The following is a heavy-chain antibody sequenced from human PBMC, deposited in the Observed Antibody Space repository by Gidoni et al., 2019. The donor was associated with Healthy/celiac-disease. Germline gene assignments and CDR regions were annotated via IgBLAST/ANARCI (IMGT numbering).Heavy chain of an antibody. Sequence: QITLKESGPTLVKPTQTLTLTCTFSGFSLSTSGLGVGWIRQPPGKALEWLALIYWNDDKRYSPSLKSRLTITKDTSKNQVVLTMTNMDPVDTATYYCAHTLLYCGGDCPPDTSNEYFQHWGQGTLVTVSS. CDR3: AHTLLYCGGDCPPDTSNEYFQH. D-gene: IGHD2-21*02. CDR2: IYWNDDK. CDR1: GFSLSTSGLG. V-gene: IGHV2-5*01. J-gene: IGHJ1*01.